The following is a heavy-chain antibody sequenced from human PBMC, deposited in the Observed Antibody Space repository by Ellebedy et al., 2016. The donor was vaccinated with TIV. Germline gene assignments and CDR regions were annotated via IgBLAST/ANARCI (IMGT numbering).Heavy chain of an antibody. V-gene: IGHV4-38-2*02. J-gene: IGHJ4*02. CDR1: GYSISSGYY. CDR3: ARVGVWFGDQFDY. D-gene: IGHD3-10*01. Sequence: GSLRLSXTVSGYSISSGYYWGWIRQPPGKGLEWIGSIYHSGSTYYNPSLKSRITISVDTSKNQFSLKLSSVTAADTAVYYCARVGVWFGDQFDYWGQGTLVTVSS. CDR2: IYHSGST.